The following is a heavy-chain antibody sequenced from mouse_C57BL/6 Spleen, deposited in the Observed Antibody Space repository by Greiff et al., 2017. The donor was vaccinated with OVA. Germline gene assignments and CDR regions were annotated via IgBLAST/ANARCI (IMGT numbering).Heavy chain of an antibody. D-gene: IGHD1-1*01. Sequence: VQLQQSGAELVMPGASVKLSCKASGYTFTSYWMHWVKQRPGQGLEWIGEIDPSDSYTNYNQKFKGKSTLTVDKSSSTAYMQLSSLTSEDSAVYYCARSHYYGSSYFDYWGQGTTLTVSS. CDR3: ARSHYYGSSYFDY. J-gene: IGHJ2*01. V-gene: IGHV1-69*01. CDR2: IDPSDSYT. CDR1: GYTFTSYW.